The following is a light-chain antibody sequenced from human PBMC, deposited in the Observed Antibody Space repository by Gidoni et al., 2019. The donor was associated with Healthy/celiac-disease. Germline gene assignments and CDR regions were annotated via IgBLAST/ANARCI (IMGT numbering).Light chain of an antibody. J-gene: IGKJ1*01. Sequence: DLQVNQSPSSLSAAVGDRVTITWLARQCISSYLNWYQQKPGKAPKILIYSASSLQSGVPSRFIGSGSWTDFTLTISSLQPEDFATYYCQQSYSPTWTFGQGTKVEIK. CDR3: QQSYSPTWT. CDR1: QCISSY. V-gene: IGKV1-39*01. CDR2: SAS.